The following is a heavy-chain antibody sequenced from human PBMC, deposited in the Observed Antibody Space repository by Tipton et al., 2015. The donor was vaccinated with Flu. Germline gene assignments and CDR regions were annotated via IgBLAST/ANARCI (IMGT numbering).Heavy chain of an antibody. CDR1: GGSISSYY. Sequence: TLSLTCTVSGGSISSYYWSWIRQPPGKGLEWIGYIYNSGRTNYNPSLKSRVTISVDTSENQFSLKLSSVTAADTAVYYCARGAEEGYLTAFDYWGQGALVTVSS. CDR3: ARGAEEGYLTAFDY. V-gene: IGHV4-59*01. J-gene: IGHJ4*02. D-gene: IGHD5-18*01. CDR2: IYNSGRT.